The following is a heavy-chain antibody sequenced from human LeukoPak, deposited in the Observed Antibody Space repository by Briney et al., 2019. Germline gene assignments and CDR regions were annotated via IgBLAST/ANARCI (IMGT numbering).Heavy chain of an antibody. CDR1: GFTLSTYW. CDR3: ARGGGYYFDY. V-gene: IGHV3-7*01. CDR2: IKEDGSEK. J-gene: IGHJ4*02. D-gene: IGHD5-24*01. Sequence: GGSLRLSCAASGFTLSTYWMNWVRQAPGKGLEWVANIKEDGSEKYYVDCVKGRFTIYRDNAKHSLYLQMNNLRAQDPAVYYCARGGGYYFDYWGQGTLVTVSS.